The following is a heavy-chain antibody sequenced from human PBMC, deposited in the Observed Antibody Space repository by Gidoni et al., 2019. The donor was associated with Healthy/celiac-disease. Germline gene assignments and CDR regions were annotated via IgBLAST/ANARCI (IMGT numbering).Heavy chain of an antibody. J-gene: IGHJ4*02. CDR1: GFTFSSYA. CDR3: ARSYSYFDY. V-gene: IGHV3-30-3*01. D-gene: IGHD3-10*01. CDR2: ISYDGSNK. Sequence: QVQLGGSGGGVVQPGRSLRLSRAASGFTFSSYAMHWVRQAPGKGLEWVAVISYDGSNKYYADSVKGRFTISIDNSKNTLYLQMNSLRAKDTAVYDCARSYSYFDYWGQGTLVTVSS.